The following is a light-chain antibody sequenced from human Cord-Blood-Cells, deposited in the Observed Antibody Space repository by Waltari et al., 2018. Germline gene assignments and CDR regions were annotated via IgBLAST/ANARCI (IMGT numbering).Light chain of an antibody. CDR2: EDN. J-gene: IGLJ3*02. V-gene: IGLV6-57*03. CDR1: SGSIASNY. Sequence: NFMLTPPHSVSESPGKTVTISCTRSSGSIASNYVQWYQQRPGSAPTTVSYEDNQRPSGVPDRFSGSIDSSSNSASLTISGLKTEDEADYYCQSYDSSNQVFGGGTKLTVL. CDR3: QSYDSSNQV.